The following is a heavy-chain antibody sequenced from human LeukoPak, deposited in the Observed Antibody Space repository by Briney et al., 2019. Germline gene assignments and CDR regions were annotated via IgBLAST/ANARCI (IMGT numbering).Heavy chain of an antibody. J-gene: IGHJ4*02. CDR3: ARVGVMITFGGVTRYPFDY. Sequence: SETLSLTCAVYGGSFSGYYWSWIRQPPGKGLEWIGEINHSGSTNYNPSLKSRVTISVDTSKNQFSLKLSSVTAADTAVYYCARVGVMITFGGVTRYPFDYWGQGTPVTVSS. CDR1: GGSFSGYY. CDR2: INHSGST. D-gene: IGHD3-16*01. V-gene: IGHV4-34*01.